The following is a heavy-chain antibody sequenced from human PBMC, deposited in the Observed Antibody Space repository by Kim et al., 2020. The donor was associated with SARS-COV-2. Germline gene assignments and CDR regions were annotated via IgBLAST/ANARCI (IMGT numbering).Heavy chain of an antibody. V-gene: IGHV1-2*02. D-gene: IGHD2-2*01. CDR2: INPNSGGT. CDR1: GYTFTGYY. J-gene: IGHJ5*02. CDR3: ARDRSMFDIVVVPAATGVVGWFDP. Sequence: ASVKVSCKASGYTFTGYYMHWVRQAPGQGLEWMGWINPNSGGTNYAQKFQGRVTMTRDTSISTAYMELSRLRSDDTAVYYCARDRSMFDIVVVPAATGVVGWFDPWGQGTLVTVSS.